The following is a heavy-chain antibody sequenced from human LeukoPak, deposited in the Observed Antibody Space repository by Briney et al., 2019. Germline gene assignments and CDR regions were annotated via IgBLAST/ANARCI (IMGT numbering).Heavy chain of an antibody. Sequence: ASVKVSCKASGYTFTSYHMHWVRQAPGQGLEWMGIINPSGGSTGYAQKFQGRITMTRDTSTNTVYMDFSSLRSEDTAVYYCARDQTDCSSNSCHNFHYGMDVWGQGTTVTVSS. CDR1: GYTFTSYH. CDR3: ARDQTDCSSNSCHNFHYGMDV. V-gene: IGHV1-46*01. J-gene: IGHJ6*02. CDR2: INPSGGST. D-gene: IGHD2-2*01.